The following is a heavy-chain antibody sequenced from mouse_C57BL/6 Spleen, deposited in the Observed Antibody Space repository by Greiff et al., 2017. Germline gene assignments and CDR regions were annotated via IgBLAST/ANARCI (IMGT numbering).Heavy chain of an antibody. J-gene: IGHJ4*01. V-gene: IGHV1-26*01. Sequence: EVQLQQSGPELVKPGASVKISCKASGYTFTDYYMNWVKQSHGKSLEWIGDINPNNGGTSYNQKFKGKATLTVDKSSSTAYMELRSLTSEDSAVYYCARGDSSGYAMDYWGQGTSVTVSS. CDR3: ARGDSSGYAMDY. CDR1: GYTFTDYY. D-gene: IGHD3-2*02. CDR2: INPNNGGT.